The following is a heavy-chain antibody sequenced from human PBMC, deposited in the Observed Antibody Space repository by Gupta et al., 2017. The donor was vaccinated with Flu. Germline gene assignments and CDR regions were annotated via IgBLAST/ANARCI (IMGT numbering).Heavy chain of an antibody. Sequence: GYYLHWVRQAPGQGLEWMGWINPNSGVTNYAQKLQGRVTMTRDTSISTAYMELSGLRSDDTAVYYCARDKPASSYFYGMEVWGQGSTVTVS. J-gene: IGHJ6*02. CDR2: INPNSGVT. V-gene: IGHV1-2*02. CDR3: ARDKPASSYFYGMEV. CDR1: GYY. D-gene: IGHD2-2*01.